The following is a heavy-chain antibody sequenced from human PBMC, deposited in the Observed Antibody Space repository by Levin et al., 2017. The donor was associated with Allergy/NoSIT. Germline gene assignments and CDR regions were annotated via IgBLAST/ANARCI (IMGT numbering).Heavy chain of an antibody. CDR2: IYPGDSDT. CDR1: GYSFTSYW. Sequence: GESLKISCKGSGYSFTSYWIGWVRQMPGKGLEWMGIIYPGDSDTRYSPSFQGQVTISADKSISTAYLQWSSLKASDTAMYYCARRRLEHGYSSGWYYFDYWGQGTLVTVSS. V-gene: IGHV5-51*01. J-gene: IGHJ4*02. CDR3: ARRRLEHGYSSGWYYFDY. D-gene: IGHD6-19*01.